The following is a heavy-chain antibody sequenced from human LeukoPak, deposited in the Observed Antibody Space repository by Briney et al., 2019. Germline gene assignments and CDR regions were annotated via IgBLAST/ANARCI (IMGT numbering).Heavy chain of an antibody. V-gene: IGHV3-23*01. CDR3: VRGYGYY. CDR1: GFTLSSYA. J-gene: IGHJ4*02. Sequence: GGSLRLSCAASGFTLSSYAMSWVRQAPGKGLEWVSGISGSGDNTYYVDSVKGRFIISRDNAKTSLFLQMNNLRAEDTAVYYCVRGYGYYWGQGTPVTVSS. CDR2: ISGSGDNT. D-gene: IGHD1-14*01.